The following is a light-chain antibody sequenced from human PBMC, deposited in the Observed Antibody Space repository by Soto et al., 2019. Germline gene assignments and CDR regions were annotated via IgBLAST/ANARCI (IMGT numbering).Light chain of an antibody. V-gene: IGLV2-14*01. CDR2: EVS. CDR3: SSYTSSSTLRNWV. J-gene: IGLJ3*02. CDR1: SSDVGGYNY. Sequence: QSALTQPASVSGSPGQSITISCTGTSSDVGGYNYVSWYQQHPGKAPKLMIYEVSNRPSGVSNRFSGSKSGNTASLTISGLQAEDEADYYCSSYTSSSTLRNWVFGGGTQLTVL.